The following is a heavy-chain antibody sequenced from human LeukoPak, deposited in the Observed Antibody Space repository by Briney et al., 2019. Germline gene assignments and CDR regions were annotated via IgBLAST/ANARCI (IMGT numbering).Heavy chain of an antibody. CDR2: IYYSGST. Sequence: SQTLSLTCTVSGGSISSGGYYWSWIRQHPGKGLELIGYIYYSGSTYYNPSLKSRVTISVDTSKNQFSLKLSSVTAADTAVYYCARAPGGGGYYLDYWGQGTLVTVSS. CDR3: ARAPGGGGYYLDY. D-gene: IGHD3-16*01. CDR1: GGSISSGGYY. J-gene: IGHJ4*02. V-gene: IGHV4-31*03.